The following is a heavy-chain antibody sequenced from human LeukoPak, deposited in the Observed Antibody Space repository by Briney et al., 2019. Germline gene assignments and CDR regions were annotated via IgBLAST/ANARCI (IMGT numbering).Heavy chain of an antibody. CDR3: ARGLAVAGTGFDY. CDR2: IYSGGST. J-gene: IGHJ4*02. Sequence: GGSLRLSCAASGFTVSSNSMSWVRQAPGKGLEWVSIIYSGGSTYYADSVKGRFTISRDNSKKTLYLQMNSLRAEDTAVYYCARGLAVAGTGFDYWGQGTLVTVSS. D-gene: IGHD6-19*01. V-gene: IGHV3-66*01. CDR1: GFTVSSNS.